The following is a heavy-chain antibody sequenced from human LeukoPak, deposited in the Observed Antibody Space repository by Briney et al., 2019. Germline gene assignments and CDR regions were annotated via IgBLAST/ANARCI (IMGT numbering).Heavy chain of an antibody. V-gene: IGHV4-4*07. CDR1: GGSISDYY. D-gene: IGHD5-18*01. J-gene: IGHJ4*02. CDR2: IYISGAT. CDR3: ASRGYSYGGNPFDY. Sequence: KSSETLSLTCTVSGGSISDYYWSWIRQPAGKGLEWIGRIYISGATNYNPSLKSRVTISVDESKNQVSLKLSSVTAADTAVYYCASRGYSYGGNPFDYWGQGTLVTVSS.